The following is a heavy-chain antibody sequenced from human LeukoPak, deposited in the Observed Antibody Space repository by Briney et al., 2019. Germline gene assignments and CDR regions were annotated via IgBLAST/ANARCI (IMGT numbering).Heavy chain of an antibody. CDR3: ARGQGTVTTH. D-gene: IGHD4-17*01. CDR1: GGSFSGYY. CDR2: INHSGSA. V-gene: IGHV4-34*01. J-gene: IGHJ4*02. Sequence: SETLSLTCAVSGGSFSGYYWTWIRQPPGKGLEWIGEINHSGSANYSPSLSSRVTISLDMSENQFSLKLTSVTAADTAVYYRARGQGTVTTHWGQGTLVTVSS.